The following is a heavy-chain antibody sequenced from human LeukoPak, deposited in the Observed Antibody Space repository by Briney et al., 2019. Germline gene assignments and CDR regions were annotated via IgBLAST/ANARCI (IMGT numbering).Heavy chain of an antibody. D-gene: IGHD5-12*01. CDR1: GFTFTSYW. CDR2: IMKDGGVK. CDR3: ARNRDYDTFDY. J-gene: IGHJ4*02. Sequence: GGSLTLSCAASGFTFTSYWMTWVRQAPGQGVEWVAKIMKDGGVKQYLDSVKGRFTISRDNAKNSLYLQMNSLRAEDTAVYYCARNRDYDTFDYWGQGGLVTVSS. V-gene: IGHV3-7*01.